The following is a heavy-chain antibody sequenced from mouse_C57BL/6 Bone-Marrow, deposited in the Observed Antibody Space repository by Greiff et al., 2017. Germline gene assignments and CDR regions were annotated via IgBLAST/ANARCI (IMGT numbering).Heavy chain of an antibody. CDR3: ARGFAY. Sequence: EVKLVESGGGLVKPGGSLKLSCAASGFTFSDYGMHWVRQAPEKGLEWVAYISRGSSTIYYADTVKGRFTISRDNAKNTLFLQMTSLRSEDTAMYYCARGFAYWGQGTLVTVSA. J-gene: IGHJ3*01. CDR2: ISRGSSTI. V-gene: IGHV5-17*01. CDR1: GFTFSDYG.